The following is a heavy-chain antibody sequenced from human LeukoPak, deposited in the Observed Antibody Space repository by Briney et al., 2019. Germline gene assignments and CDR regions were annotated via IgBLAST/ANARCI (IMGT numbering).Heavy chain of an antibody. D-gene: IGHD5-24*01. CDR2: NSPGDSGT. Sequence: GESLKISCNGSGYTFTTYWIAWVRQLPGIGLEWMGINSPGDSGTRYSPSFQGQVTISADKSISTAYLQWSSLKASDTAIYYCARYLRWLQSPDPPDDFWGQGTLVTVSS. J-gene: IGHJ4*02. CDR1: GYTFTTYW. CDR3: ARYLRWLQSPDPPDDF. V-gene: IGHV5-51*01.